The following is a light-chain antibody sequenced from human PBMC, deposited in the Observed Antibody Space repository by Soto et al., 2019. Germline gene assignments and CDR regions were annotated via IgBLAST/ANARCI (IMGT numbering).Light chain of an antibody. Sequence: ESVLTQSPGTLSLSPGERATLSCRASQTITTLAWYQRKPGQAPRLLIYRVSSRATGVPDRFSGSGSGTDYTLTISRLEPEDFAVYYCQQYGNLPLTFGGGTKVDI. CDR1: QTITT. J-gene: IGKJ4*01. V-gene: IGKV3-20*01. CDR2: RVS. CDR3: QQYGNLPLT.